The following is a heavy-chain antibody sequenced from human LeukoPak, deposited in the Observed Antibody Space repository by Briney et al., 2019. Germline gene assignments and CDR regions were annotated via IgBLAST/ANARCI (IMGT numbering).Heavy chain of an antibody. CDR1: GYTFTSYD. CDR2: MNPNSGNT. J-gene: IGHJ5*02. D-gene: IGHD1-26*01. CDR3: ARGSLRGELLPNGFDP. V-gene: IGHV1-8*01. Sequence: GASVKVSCKASGYTFTSYDINWVRQATGQGLEWMGWMNPNSGNTGYAQKFQGRVTMTRNTSISTAYMELSSLRSEDTAVYYCARGSLRGELLPNGFDPWGQGPLVTVSP.